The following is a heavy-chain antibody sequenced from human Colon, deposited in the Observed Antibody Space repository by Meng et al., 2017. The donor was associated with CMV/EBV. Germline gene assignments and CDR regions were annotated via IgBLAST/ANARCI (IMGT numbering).Heavy chain of an antibody. J-gene: IGHJ5*02. D-gene: IGHD4-11*01. Sequence: ASVKVSCKASGYIFSNYGINWVRQAPGQGLEWMGWIFAFNGKTFYAQNFQGRLTLTTDASTSTSYMELRGLRSDDMAVYYCARGYDYSNYVPIDPWGQGTLVTVSS. CDR3: ARGYDYSNYVPIDP. V-gene: IGHV1-18*03. CDR2: IFAFNGKT. CDR1: GYIFSNYG.